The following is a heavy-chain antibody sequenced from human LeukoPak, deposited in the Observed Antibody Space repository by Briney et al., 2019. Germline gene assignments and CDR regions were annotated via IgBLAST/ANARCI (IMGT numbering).Heavy chain of an antibody. Sequence: PGGSLRLSCAASGFTFSSYGMRWVRQAPGKGLEWVAFIRYDGSNKYYADSVKGRFTISRDNSKNTLYLQMNSLRAEDTAVYYCAKAGYVYGSGSYYHFDYWGQGTLVTVSS. CDR3: AKAGYVYGSGSYYHFDY. CDR1: GFTFSSYG. V-gene: IGHV3-30*02. D-gene: IGHD3-10*01. CDR2: IRYDGSNK. J-gene: IGHJ4*02.